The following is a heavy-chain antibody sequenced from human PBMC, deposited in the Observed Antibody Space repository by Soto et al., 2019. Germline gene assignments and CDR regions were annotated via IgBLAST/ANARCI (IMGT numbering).Heavy chain of an antibody. CDR3: AIQVRRHCSSTSCPGFDP. Sequence: GESLKISCKGSGYSSTSYWIGWVRQMPGKGLEWMGIIYPGDSDTRYSPSFQGQVTISADKSTSTAYLQWSSLKASDTAMYYCAIQVRRHCSSTSCPGFDPWVQGTLVTVSS. D-gene: IGHD2-2*01. CDR1: GYSSTSYW. J-gene: IGHJ5*01. CDR2: IYPGDSDT. V-gene: IGHV5-51*01.